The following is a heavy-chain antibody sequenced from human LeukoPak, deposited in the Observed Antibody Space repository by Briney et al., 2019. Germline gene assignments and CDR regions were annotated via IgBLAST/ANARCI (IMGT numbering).Heavy chain of an antibody. CDR3: ARVIVGALGYYYMDV. V-gene: IGHV3-21*01. CDR1: GFTFSSYS. Sequence: GGSLRLSCAASGFTFSSYSMNWVRQAPGKGLEWVSSISSSSSYIYYADSVKGRFTISRDNAKNSLYLQMNSLRAEDTAVYYCARVIVGALGYYYMDVWGKGTTVTVSS. J-gene: IGHJ6*03. CDR2: ISSSSSYI. D-gene: IGHD1-26*01.